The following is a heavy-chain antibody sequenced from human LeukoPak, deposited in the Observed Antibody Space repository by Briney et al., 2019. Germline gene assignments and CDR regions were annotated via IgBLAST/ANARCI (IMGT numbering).Heavy chain of an antibody. CDR3: ARGGEMATIKGVYYFDY. CDR1: GFTFSSYS. J-gene: IGHJ4*02. Sequence: PGGSLRLSCAASGFTFSSYSMNWVRQAPGKGLEWVSSISSSSSYIYYADSVKGRFTISRDNAKNSLYPQMNSLRAEDTAVYYCARGGEMATIKGVYYFDYWGQGTLVTVSS. D-gene: IGHD5-24*01. V-gene: IGHV3-21*01. CDR2: ISSSSSYI.